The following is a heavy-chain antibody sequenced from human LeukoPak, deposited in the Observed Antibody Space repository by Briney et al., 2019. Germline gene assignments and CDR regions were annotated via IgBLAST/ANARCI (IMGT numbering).Heavy chain of an antibody. D-gene: IGHD6-6*01. V-gene: IGHV3-33*01. CDR1: GFTFSSYG. CDR3: ARVSFSIAGWYYGMDV. CDR2: IWYDGSNK. Sequence: GRSLRLSCAASGFTFSSYGMHCVRQAPGKGLEWVAVIWYDGSNKYYADSVKGRFTISRDNSKNTLCLQMTRLRAEATAVYYCARVSFSIAGWYYGMDVWGQGTTVTVSS. J-gene: IGHJ6*02.